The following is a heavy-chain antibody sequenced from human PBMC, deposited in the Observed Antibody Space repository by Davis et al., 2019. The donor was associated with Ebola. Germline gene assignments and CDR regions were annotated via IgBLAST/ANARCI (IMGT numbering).Heavy chain of an antibody. CDR2: IHHSGGT. CDR1: GGSITNGDYA. D-gene: IGHD3-16*01. Sequence: SETLSLTCTVSGGSITNGDYAWTWIRQSPGKGLEWIGYIHHSGGTYYNPSLKRRLTISVDTSKNQFSLRLSSVTAADTAVYYCARDDLPGLIDSWGQGILATVSS. J-gene: IGHJ4*02. V-gene: IGHV4-30-4*08. CDR3: ARDDLPGLIDS.